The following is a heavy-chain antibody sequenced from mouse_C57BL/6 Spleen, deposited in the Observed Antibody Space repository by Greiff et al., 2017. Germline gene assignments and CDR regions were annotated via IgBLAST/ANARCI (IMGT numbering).Heavy chain of an antibody. D-gene: IGHD3-2*02. J-gene: IGHJ4*01. CDR3: ARRGSSGHYYAMDY. CDR1: GYTFTSYW. V-gene: IGHV1-50*01. Sequence: QVQLQQPGAELVKPGASVKLSCKASGYTFTSYWMQWVKQRPGQGLEWIGEIDPSDSYTNYNQKFKGKATLTVDTSSSTAYMQLSSLTSEDSAVYYCARRGSSGHYYAMDYWGQGTSVTVSS. CDR2: IDPSDSYT.